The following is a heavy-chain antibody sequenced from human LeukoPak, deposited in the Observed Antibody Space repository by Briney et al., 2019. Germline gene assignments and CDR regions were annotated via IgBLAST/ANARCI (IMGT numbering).Heavy chain of an antibody. Sequence: SVKVSCKASGGTFSSYAISWVRQAPGQGLEWMGGIIPIFGTANYAQKFQGRVTITADESTSTAYMELSSLRSEDTAVYYCAIYGDYVSAFDIWGQGTMATVSS. D-gene: IGHD4-17*01. CDR1: GGTFSSYA. J-gene: IGHJ3*02. CDR3: AIYGDYVSAFDI. CDR2: IIPIFGTA. V-gene: IGHV1-69*01.